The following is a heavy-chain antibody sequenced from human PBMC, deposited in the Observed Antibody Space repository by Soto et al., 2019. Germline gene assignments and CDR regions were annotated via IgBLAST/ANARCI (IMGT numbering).Heavy chain of an antibody. Sequence: GGALSRSCAAAGCNVSSAAWHWVRQSTGKVLEWVGRIRSKANRYATAYGASVXGXXTXXXXXXXXTXXXXXXRLKTEDTAVYYCTSVVVVSPNWFDPWGQGTLVTVSS. CDR3: TSVVVVSPNWFDP. V-gene: IGHV3-73*01. CDR1: GCNVSSAA. D-gene: IGHD2-15*01. CDR2: IRSKANRYAT. J-gene: IGHJ5*02.